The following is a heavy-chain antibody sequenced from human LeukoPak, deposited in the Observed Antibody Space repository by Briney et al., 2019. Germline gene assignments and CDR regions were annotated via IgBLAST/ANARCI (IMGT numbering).Heavy chain of an antibody. CDR3: AIDYGDYGYFDY. V-gene: IGHV1-69*05. D-gene: IGHD4-17*01. Sequence: SVKVSCKASGGTFSSYAISWLRQPPGQGLEWMGRIIPIFGTANYAQKFQGRVTITTDESTSTAYMELRSLRSDDTAVYYCAIDYGDYGYFDYWGQGTLVTVSS. CDR2: IIPIFGTA. J-gene: IGHJ4*02. CDR1: GGTFSSYA.